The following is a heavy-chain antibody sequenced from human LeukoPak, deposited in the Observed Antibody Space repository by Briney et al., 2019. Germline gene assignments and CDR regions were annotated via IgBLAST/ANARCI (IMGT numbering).Heavy chain of an antibody. CDR1: GGTFSSYA. D-gene: IGHD2-2*03. Sequence: GASVKVSCKASGGTFSSYAISWVRQAPGQGLEWMGRIVPFLPTAYYEQRFQGRVMITADKSTDTVYIELSNLRSEDTAVYYCAREGLDKSRKIYYYGMDVWARGTTATVSS. CDR2: IVPFLPTA. CDR3: AREGLDKSRKIYYYGMDV. J-gene: IGHJ6*02. V-gene: IGHV1-69*04.